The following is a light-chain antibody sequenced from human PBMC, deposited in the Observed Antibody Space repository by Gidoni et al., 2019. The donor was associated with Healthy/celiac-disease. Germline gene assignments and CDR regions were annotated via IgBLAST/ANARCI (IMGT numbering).Light chain of an antibody. J-gene: IGKJ1*01. V-gene: IGKV3-15*01. CDR2: GAS. Sequence: EIVMTQSPATLSVSPGERATVSCRASQSVSINLAWYQQKPGQAPRPLIYGASTRATGIPARFRGSGSGTEFTLTISSLRSEDFAVYNCQQYNNWTPSWTFGQGTKVEIK. CDR1: QSVSIN. CDR3: QQYNNWTPSWT.